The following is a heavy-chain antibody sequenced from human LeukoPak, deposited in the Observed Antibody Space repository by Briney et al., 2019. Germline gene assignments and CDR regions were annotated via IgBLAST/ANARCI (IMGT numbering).Heavy chain of an antibody. Sequence: SETLSLTCAVYGGSFSGYYWSWIRQPPGKGLEWIGKINHGGSTNYNPSLESRVTISVDTSKNQFSLKLSSVTAADTAVYYCARGHGGNSFDYWGQGTLVTVSS. CDR1: GGSFSGYY. D-gene: IGHD4-23*01. CDR3: ARGHGGNSFDY. J-gene: IGHJ4*02. CDR2: INHGGST. V-gene: IGHV4-34*01.